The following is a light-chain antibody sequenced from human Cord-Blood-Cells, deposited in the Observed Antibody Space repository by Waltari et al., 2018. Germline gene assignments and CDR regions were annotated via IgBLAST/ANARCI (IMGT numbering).Light chain of an antibody. V-gene: IGKV1-12*01. Sequence: DIQMTQSPSSVSASVGDRVNITCRASQGISSWLAGYHQKPGKAPKLLIYAASSLQSGVPSRFSGSGSGTDFTLTISSLQPEDFATYYCQQANSFPFTFGPGTKVDIK. CDR2: AAS. CDR3: QQANSFPFT. J-gene: IGKJ3*01. CDR1: QGISSW.